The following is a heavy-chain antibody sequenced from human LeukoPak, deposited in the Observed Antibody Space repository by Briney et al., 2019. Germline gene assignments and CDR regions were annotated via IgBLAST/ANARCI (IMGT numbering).Heavy chain of an antibody. CDR2: IHHSGST. CDR3: ARVGYYYYGMDV. J-gene: IGHJ6*02. V-gene: IGHV4-59*12. CDR1: GASISIYY. Sequence: SETLSLTCTVSGASISIYYWTWIRQPPGRGLEWIGHIHHSGSTNYNPSLRSRVTISADTSKNQFSLRLSSVTAADTAVYYCARVGYYYYGMDVWGQGTTVTVSS.